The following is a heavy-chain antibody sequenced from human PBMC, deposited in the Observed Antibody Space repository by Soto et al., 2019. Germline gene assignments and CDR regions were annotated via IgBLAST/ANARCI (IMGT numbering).Heavy chain of an antibody. CDR2: IVVDTGNT. D-gene: IGHD1-26*01. Sequence: SVKVSCKASGFTFGTSAIHWIRQTRGHRLEWMGWIVVDTGNTDYAQKFQERVTITRDLSTSTTYVELSSLISEDTALYYCARDRGYSGSSVDYWGQGTLVTVSS. CDR3: ARDRGYSGSSVDY. CDR1: GFTFGTSA. V-gene: IGHV1-58*02. J-gene: IGHJ4*02.